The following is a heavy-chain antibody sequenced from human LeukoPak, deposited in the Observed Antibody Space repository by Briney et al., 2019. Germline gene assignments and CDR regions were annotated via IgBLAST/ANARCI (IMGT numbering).Heavy chain of an antibody. V-gene: IGHV4-4*02. J-gene: IGHJ4*02. CDR1: GGSISSTNW. D-gene: IGHD1-26*01. CDR3: SRESGPFSPFGH. CDR2: ISLSGRT. Sequence: PSETLSLTCGVSGGSISSTNWYSWVRQPPGQELEWIGEISLSGRTNYNPSLKSRVTMSLDESKHHLSLNLASVTAADTAVYYCSRESGPFSPFGHWGQGTLVAVTS.